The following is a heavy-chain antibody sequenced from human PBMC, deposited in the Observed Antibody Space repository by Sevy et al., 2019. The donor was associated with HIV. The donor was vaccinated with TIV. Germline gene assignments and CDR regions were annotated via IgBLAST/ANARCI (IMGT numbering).Heavy chain of an antibody. V-gene: IGHV4-39*01. CDR3: ARRYCSSTSCYVPGYYGMDV. CDR2: IYNSGST. D-gene: IGHD2-2*01. CDR1: GGFVTSTSYY. Sequence: SETLSLTCTVSGGFVTSTSYYWAWIRQSPGKGLEWIGSIYNSGSTYYNPSLKSRVTISVHTSKNQFSLKRSSVTAADTAVYYCARRYCSSTSCYVPGYYGMDVWGQGTTVTVSS. J-gene: IGHJ6*02.